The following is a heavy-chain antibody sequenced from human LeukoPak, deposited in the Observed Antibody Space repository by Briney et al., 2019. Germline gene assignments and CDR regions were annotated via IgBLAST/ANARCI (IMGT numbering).Heavy chain of an antibody. D-gene: IGHD2-15*01. CDR2: IEYDGSNK. Sequence: GGSLRLSCAASGLTISSYGMHWVGQAPGKGLERVAVIEYDGSNKYYVDSVKGRFTISRDNPKNTVYLQMNSLRAEDTAVYYCASLLLGDGMDVWGQGTTVTVSS. CDR1: GLTISSYG. J-gene: IGHJ6*02. CDR3: ASLLLGDGMDV. V-gene: IGHV3-30*03.